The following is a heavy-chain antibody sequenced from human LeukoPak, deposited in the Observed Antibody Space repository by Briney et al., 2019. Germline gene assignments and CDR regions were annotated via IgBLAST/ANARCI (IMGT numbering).Heavy chain of an antibody. CDR1: GYSFTSYW. CDR3: ARPGTVLLWFGELLPQDAFDI. V-gene: IGHV5-51*01. CDR2: IYPGDSDT. J-gene: IGHJ3*02. D-gene: IGHD3-10*01. Sequence: GESLKISCKGSGYSFTSYWIGWVRQMPGKGLEWMGIIYPGDSDTRYSPSFQGQVTISADKSISTAYLQWSSPKASDTAMYYCARPGTVLLWFGELLPQDAFDIWGQGTMVTVSS.